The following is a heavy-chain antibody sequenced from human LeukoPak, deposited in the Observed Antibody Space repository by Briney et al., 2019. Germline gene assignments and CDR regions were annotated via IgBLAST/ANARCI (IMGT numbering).Heavy chain of an antibody. CDR1: GFTFSSYA. CDR3: ARDSTVTYALDY. Sequence: PGGSLRLSCAASGFTFSSYAMHWVRQAPGKGLEWVAVISYDGSNKYYADSVKGRFTISRDNSKNTLYLQMNSLRAEDTAVYYCARDSTVTYALDYWGQGTLVTVSS. V-gene: IGHV3-30-3*01. D-gene: IGHD4-17*01. J-gene: IGHJ4*02. CDR2: ISYDGSNK.